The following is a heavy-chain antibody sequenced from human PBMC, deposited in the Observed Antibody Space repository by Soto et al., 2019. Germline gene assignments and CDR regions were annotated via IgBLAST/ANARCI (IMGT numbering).Heavy chain of an antibody. V-gene: IGHV4-34*10. CDR1: GGSVNGYY. J-gene: IGHJ3*02. D-gene: IGHD3-3*01. CDR3: ARDARYYDFWSGYYNPPPDAFDI. Sequence: SETLSLTCAVYGGSVNGYYWNWIRQPPGKGLEWIGEINHTGGTHYNPSLKRRVTMSVDTSKNQFSLRLSSVTAADTAVYYCARDARYYDFWSGYYNPPPDAFDIWGQGTMVTVSS. CDR2: INHTGGT.